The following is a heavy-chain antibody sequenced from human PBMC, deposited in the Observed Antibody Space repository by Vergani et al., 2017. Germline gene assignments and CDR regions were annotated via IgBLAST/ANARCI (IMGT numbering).Heavy chain of an antibody. Sequence: QVQLVQSGAEVKKPGSSVKVSCKASGGTFSSYAISWVRQAPGQGLEWMGRLIPIFGTANYAQKFQGRVTITADESTSTAYMELSSLRSEDTAVYYCARDNLVCDGYNRCYEFDYWGQGTLVTVSS. D-gene: IGHD5-24*01. CDR2: LIPIFGTA. CDR1: GGTFSSYA. CDR3: ARDNLVCDGYNRCYEFDY. J-gene: IGHJ4*02. V-gene: IGHV1-69*18.